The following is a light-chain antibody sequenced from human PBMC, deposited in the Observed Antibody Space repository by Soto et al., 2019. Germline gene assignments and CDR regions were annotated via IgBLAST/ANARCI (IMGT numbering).Light chain of an antibody. Sequence: QSVLTQPASVSGSPGQSITISCTGTSSDVGRYNYVSWYQQHPGKAPKLMIYEVSNRPSGVSNRFSGSKSGNTAPLTISGLQAEDEADYYCSSYTSSSTYVFGTGTKLTVL. V-gene: IGLV2-14*01. CDR1: SSDVGRYNY. CDR2: EVS. CDR3: SSYTSSSTYV. J-gene: IGLJ1*01.